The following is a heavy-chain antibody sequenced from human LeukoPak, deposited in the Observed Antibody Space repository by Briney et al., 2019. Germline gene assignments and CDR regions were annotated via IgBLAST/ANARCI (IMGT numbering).Heavy chain of an antibody. Sequence: QPGGSLRLSCAASGFTFSNYWMHWVRQAPGKGLVWVSRINTDGSRAIYADSVKGRFTFSRDNAKNTLYLQMNSLRAEDTAVYYCAKLDNEEYWGYFDYWGQGTLVTVSS. CDR2: INTDGSRA. V-gene: IGHV3-74*01. D-gene: IGHD1-1*01. CDR1: GFTFSNYW. J-gene: IGHJ4*02. CDR3: AKLDNEEYWGYFDY.